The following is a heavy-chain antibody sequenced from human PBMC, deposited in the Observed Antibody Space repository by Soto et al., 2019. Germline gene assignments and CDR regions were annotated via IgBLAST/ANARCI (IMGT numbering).Heavy chain of an antibody. CDR1: GFTFSTYS. J-gene: IGHJ6*02. CDR2: IGSSSSTI. D-gene: IGHD3-10*01. Sequence: GGSLRLSCAASGFTFSTYSMNWVRQAPGKGLEWVSYIGSSSSTIYYADSVKGRFTISRDNVKNSLYLQMNSLRDEDTAVYYCARARTSGVTYYGMDVWGQGTTVTVSS. V-gene: IGHV3-48*02. CDR3: ARARTSGVTYYGMDV.